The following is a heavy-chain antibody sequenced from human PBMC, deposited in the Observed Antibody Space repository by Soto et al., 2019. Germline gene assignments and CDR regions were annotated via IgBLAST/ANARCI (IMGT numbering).Heavy chain of an antibody. Sequence: GASVKVSCKTSGYTFSNYDFSWVRQAPGQGLEWMGWVSNKNGVTNYAEKFRDRVTMSTDTSTNTIYMELRSLRSDDTAVYFCARERLNTGWYGFDHWGQGTQVTV. CDR2: VSNKNGVT. V-gene: IGHV1-18*04. D-gene: IGHD6-19*01. CDR3: ARERLNTGWYGFDH. J-gene: IGHJ4*02. CDR1: GYTFSNYD.